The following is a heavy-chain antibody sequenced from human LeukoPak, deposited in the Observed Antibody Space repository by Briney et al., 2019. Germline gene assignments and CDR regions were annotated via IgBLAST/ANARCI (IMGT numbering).Heavy chain of an antibody. CDR1: GFTFSSYA. V-gene: IGHV3-30*14. D-gene: IGHD1-26*01. CDR2: ISYDGSNK. CDR3: ARLRGSGSYFADS. J-gene: IGHJ4*02. Sequence: GRSLRLSCAASGFTFSSYAMHWVRQAPGKGLEWVAVISYDGSNKYYANSVKGRFTISRDNSKNTVYLQINSLRAEDTAVYYCARLRGSGSYFADSWGQGTLVTVSS.